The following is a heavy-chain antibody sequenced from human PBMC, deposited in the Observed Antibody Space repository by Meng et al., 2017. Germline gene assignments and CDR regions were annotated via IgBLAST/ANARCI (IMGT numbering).Heavy chain of an antibody. Sequence: GESLKLSCAASGLTFSSYSMNWVRQAPGKGLEWVSSISNSSRYIYYADSVKGRVNISRDNAKNSLYLQMIGLGAEDTAVYYCARDQAGIEAAGKKKNYYGMDVWGQGTTVTVSS. CDR3: ARDQAGIEAAGKKKNYYGMDV. V-gene: IGHV3-21*01. CDR1: GLTFSSYS. CDR2: ISNSSRYI. D-gene: IGHD6-13*01. J-gene: IGHJ6*02.